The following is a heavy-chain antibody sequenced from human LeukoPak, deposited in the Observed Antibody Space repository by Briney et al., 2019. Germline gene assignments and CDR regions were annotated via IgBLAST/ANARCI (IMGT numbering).Heavy chain of an antibody. V-gene: IGHV1-8*03. CDR1: GYTFTSYD. CDR3: ARGSIAAAGTFDLGGYYYYMDV. Sequence: ASVKVSCKASGYTFTSYDINWVRQATGQGLEWMGWMNPNSGNTGYAQKFQGRVTITRNTSISTAYMELSSLRSEDTAVYYCARGSIAAAGTFDLGGYYYYMDVWGKGTTVTVSS. D-gene: IGHD6-13*01. CDR2: MNPNSGNT. J-gene: IGHJ6*03.